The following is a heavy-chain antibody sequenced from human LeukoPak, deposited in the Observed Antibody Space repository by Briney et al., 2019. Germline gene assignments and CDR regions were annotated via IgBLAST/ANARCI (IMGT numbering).Heavy chain of an antibody. D-gene: IGHD4-17*01. CDR1: GGSISSYY. CDR2: IYYSGST. CDR3: ARHPLPSGGTVNWFDP. V-gene: IGHV4-59*08. J-gene: IGHJ5*02. Sequence: PSGTLSLTCTVSGGSISSYYWSWIRQPPGKGLEWIGYIYYSGSTNYNPSLKSRVTISVDTSKNQFSLKLSSVTAADTAVYYCARHPLPSGGTVNWFDPWGQGTLVTVSS.